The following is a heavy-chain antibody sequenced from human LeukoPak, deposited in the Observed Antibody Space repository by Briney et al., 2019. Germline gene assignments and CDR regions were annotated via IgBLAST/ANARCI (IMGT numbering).Heavy chain of an antibody. CDR1: GGSISSGGYY. CDR3: ARERCSGGSCYSESFDY. CDR2: IYHSGST. V-gene: IGHV4-30-2*01. Sequence: KPSQTLSLTCTVSGGSISSGGYYWSWIRQPPGKGLEWIGYIYHSGSTYYNPSLKSRVTISVDRSKNQFSLKLSSVTAADTAVYYCARERCSGGSCYSESFDYWGQGTLVTVSS. D-gene: IGHD2-15*01. J-gene: IGHJ4*02.